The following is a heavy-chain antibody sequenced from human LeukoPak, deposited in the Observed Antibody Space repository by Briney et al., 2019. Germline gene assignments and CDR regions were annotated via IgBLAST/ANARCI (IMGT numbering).Heavy chain of an antibody. J-gene: IGHJ5*02. CDR3: ARDKPGSLLLTGQQWLVRHPWFDP. V-gene: IGHV3-30*02. CDR2: IRYDGSNK. Sequence: GGSLRLSCAASGFTFSSYGMHWVRQAPGKGLEWVAFIRYDGSNKYYADSVKGRFTISRDNSKNTLYLQMNSLRSEDTAVYYCARDKPGSLLLTGQQWLVRHPWFDPWGQGTLVTVSS. D-gene: IGHD6-19*01. CDR1: GFTFSSYG.